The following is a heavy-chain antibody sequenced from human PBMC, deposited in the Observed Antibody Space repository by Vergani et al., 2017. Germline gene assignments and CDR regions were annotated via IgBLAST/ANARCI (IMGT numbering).Heavy chain of an antibody. CDR1: GGSISSGAYY. CDR2: IYYSGST. J-gene: IGHJ4*02. V-gene: IGHV4-31*03. Sequence: QVQLQESGPGLVKPSQTLSLTCTVSGGSISSGAYYWSWIRQHPGKGLEWIGYIYYSGSTYYNPSLKSRVTISVDTSKNQFSLKLNSVTAADTAVYYCARVNMFRGLVCFDYWGQGTQVTDSS. D-gene: IGHD3-10*01. CDR3: ARVNMFRGLVCFDY.